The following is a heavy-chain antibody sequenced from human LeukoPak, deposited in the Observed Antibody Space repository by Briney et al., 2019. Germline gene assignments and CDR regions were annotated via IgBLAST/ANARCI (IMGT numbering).Heavy chain of an antibody. Sequence: LTGGSLRLSCAASGFTFSSYAMSWVRQAPGKGLEWVSAISGSGGSTYYADSVKGRFTISRDNSKNTLYLQMNSLRPEDTAVYYCAKGFRIQLWSTLKIFDYWGQGTLVTVSS. D-gene: IGHD5-18*01. V-gene: IGHV3-23*01. CDR1: GFTFSSYA. CDR2: ISGSGGST. J-gene: IGHJ4*02. CDR3: AKGFRIQLWSTLKIFDY.